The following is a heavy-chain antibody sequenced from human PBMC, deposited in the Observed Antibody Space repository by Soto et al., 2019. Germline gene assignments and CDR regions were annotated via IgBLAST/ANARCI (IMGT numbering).Heavy chain of an antibody. D-gene: IGHD4-4*01. CDR2: IIPIFGTA. CDR1: GGTFSSYA. CDR3: ARSPRGPYRGAFDI. V-gene: IGHV1-69*06. J-gene: IGHJ3*02. Sequence: QVQLVQSGAEVKKPGSSVKVSCKASGGTFSSYAISWVRQAPGQGLEWMGGIIPIFGTANYAQKFQGRVTITADKSTSTAYMELGSLRSEDTAVYYCARSPRGPYRGAFDIWGQGTMVTVSS.